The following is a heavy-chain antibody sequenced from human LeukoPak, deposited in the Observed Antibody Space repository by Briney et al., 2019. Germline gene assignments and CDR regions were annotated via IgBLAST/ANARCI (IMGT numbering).Heavy chain of an antibody. Sequence: GGSLRLSCAASGFTFDDYGMSWVRQAPGKGLEWVSGNNWNGGSTGYADSVKGRFTISRDNAKNSLYLQMNSLRAEDTALYHCARSQQVGAPRDDAFDIWGQGTMVTVSS. V-gene: IGHV3-20*01. D-gene: IGHD1-26*01. J-gene: IGHJ3*02. CDR3: ARSQQVGAPRDDAFDI. CDR1: GFTFDDYG. CDR2: NNWNGGST.